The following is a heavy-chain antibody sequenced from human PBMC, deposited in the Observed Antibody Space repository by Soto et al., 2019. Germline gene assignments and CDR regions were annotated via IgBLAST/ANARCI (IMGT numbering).Heavy chain of an antibody. CDR2: IIPILGIA. J-gene: IGHJ4*02. Sequence: SVKVSCKASGGTFSSYTISWVRQAPGQGLEWMGRIIPILGIANYAQKFQGRVTITADKSTSTAYMELSSLRSEDTAVYYCARDLPSSSAGADYWGQGTLVTVSS. D-gene: IGHD6-6*01. V-gene: IGHV1-69*04. CDR1: GGTFSSYT. CDR3: ARDLPSSSAGADY.